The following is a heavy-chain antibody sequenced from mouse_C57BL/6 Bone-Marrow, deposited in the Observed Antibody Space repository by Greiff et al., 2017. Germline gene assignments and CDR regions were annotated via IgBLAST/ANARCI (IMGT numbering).Heavy chain of an antibody. J-gene: IGHJ3*01. CDR1: GYTFTDYN. CDR3: ATYDYDGFAY. CDR2: IISNNGCT. V-gene: IGHV1-22*01. D-gene: IGHD2-4*01. Sequence: EVQLQQSGPELVKPGASVKMSCKASGYTFTDYNMHRVKQSHGKSLEWIGYIISNNGCTSYNQKFKGQATLTVNKSSSPDYLELRSLTSEDSADYYCATYDYDGFAYWGQGTLVTVSA.